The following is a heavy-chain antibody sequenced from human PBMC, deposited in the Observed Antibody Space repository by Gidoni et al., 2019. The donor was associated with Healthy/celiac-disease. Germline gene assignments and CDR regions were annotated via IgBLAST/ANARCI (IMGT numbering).Heavy chain of an antibody. D-gene: IGHD2-2*01. CDR1: GGSISSSSYY. Sequence: QLQLQESGPGLVKPSETLSLTCTVSGGSISSSSYYWGWIRQPPGKGLEGFGSIYYSGSTYFNPSLKSRVTISVDTSKNQFSLKLSSVTAADTAVYYCATPPVPAASGAFDIWGQGTMVTVSS. CDR2: IYYSGST. V-gene: IGHV4-39*01. CDR3: ATPPVPAASGAFDI. J-gene: IGHJ3*02.